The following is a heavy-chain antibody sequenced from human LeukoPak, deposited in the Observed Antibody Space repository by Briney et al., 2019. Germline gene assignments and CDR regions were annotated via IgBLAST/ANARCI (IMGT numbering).Heavy chain of an antibody. CDR1: GYTFTSYY. Sequence: GASVKVSCKASGYTFTSYYMHWVRQAPGQGLEWMGIINPSGGSTSYAQKFQGRVTMTRDMSTSTVYMELSSLRSEDTAVYYCASWAAAGPILYNSFDPWGQGTLVTVSS. J-gene: IGHJ5*02. D-gene: IGHD6-13*01. CDR2: INPSGGST. V-gene: IGHV1-46*01. CDR3: ASWAAAGPILYNSFDP.